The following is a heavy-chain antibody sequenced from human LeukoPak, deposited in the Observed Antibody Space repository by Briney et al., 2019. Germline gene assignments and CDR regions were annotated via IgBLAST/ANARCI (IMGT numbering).Heavy chain of an antibody. CDR3: ARVEFRLRFHWFDP. CDR1: GGTFSSYA. V-gene: IGHV1-69*04. CDR2: IIPILGIA. D-gene: IGHD5-12*01. Sequence: SVKVSCKASGGTFSSYAISWVRQAPGQGLEWMGRIIPILGIANYAQKFQGRVTITADKSTSTACMELSSLRSEDTAVYYCARVEFRLRFHWFDPWGQGTLVTVSS. J-gene: IGHJ5*02.